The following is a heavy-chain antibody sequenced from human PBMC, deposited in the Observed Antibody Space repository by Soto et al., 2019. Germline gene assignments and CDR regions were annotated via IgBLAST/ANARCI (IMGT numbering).Heavy chain of an antibody. D-gene: IGHD1-26*01. V-gene: IGHV4-34*01. CDR2: INNSGST. Sequence: SSETLSLTCAVYGGSFSGYYWSWIRQSPGKGLEWIGEINNSGSTKYNPSLKSRVTISVDTSKNQFSLKLTSVTAADTAVYYCARVREITSTFYYYYAMDVWGQGTTGT. J-gene: IGHJ6*02. CDR3: ARVREITSTFYYYYAMDV. CDR1: GGSFSGYY.